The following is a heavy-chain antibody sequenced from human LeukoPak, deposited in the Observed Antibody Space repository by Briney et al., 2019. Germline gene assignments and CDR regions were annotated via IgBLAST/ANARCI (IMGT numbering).Heavy chain of an antibody. Sequence: APVKASCKASVYRFTSYDMHWVRQAPGQGLEWMGIINPSGGSTSYAQRLQGRVAMTRDTSTTTVYMEVNSLTSEDTAVYFCARDGPTAAPFDYWGQGTLVTVSS. CDR3: ARDGPTAAPFDY. CDR2: INPSGGST. V-gene: IGHV1-46*01. CDR1: VYRFTSYD. D-gene: IGHD2-2*01. J-gene: IGHJ4*02.